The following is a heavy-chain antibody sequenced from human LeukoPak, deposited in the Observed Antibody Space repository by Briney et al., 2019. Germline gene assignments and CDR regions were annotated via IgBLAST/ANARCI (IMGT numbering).Heavy chain of an antibody. V-gene: IGHV1-2*02. CDR2: INPNSGGT. CDR3: ARAYYGRYYFDY. J-gene: IGHJ4*02. D-gene: IGHD1-26*01. CDR1: GYTFTGYY. Sequence: ASVKVSCKAFGYTFTGYYMHWVRQAPGQGLEWMGWINPNSGGTNYAQKLQGRVTMTTDTSTSTAYMELRSLRSDDTAVYYCARAYYGRYYFDYWGQGTLVTVSS.